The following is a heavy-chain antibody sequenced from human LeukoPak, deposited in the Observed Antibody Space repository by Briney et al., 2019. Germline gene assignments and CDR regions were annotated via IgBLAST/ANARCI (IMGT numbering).Heavy chain of an antibody. Sequence: SETLSLTCTVSGGSISSNFWNWVRQPPGKGLEWIGFIYDNGSTKYSPSLKSRVTMSVDTSKQQFSLKLSSVTAADTAVYYCARADCGGDCYYQDSDFWFDPWGQGTLVTVSS. CDR2: IYDNGST. D-gene: IGHD2-21*02. J-gene: IGHJ5*02. V-gene: IGHV4-59*01. CDR3: ARADCGGDCYYQDSDFWFDP. CDR1: GGSISSNF.